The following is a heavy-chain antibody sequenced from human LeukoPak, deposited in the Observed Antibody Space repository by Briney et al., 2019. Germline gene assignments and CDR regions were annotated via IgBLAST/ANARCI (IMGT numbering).Heavy chain of an antibody. D-gene: IGHD3-22*01. V-gene: IGHV1-18*01. CDR3: ATWSLYDSSGYYWCYFDY. CDR1: GYTFTSYG. Sequence: ASVKVSCKASGYTFTSYGISWVRQAPGQGLERMGWISAYNDNTNYAQKLQGRVTMTTDTSTSTAYMELRSLRSDDTAVYYCATWSLYDSSGYYWCYFDYWGQGTLVTVSS. J-gene: IGHJ4*02. CDR2: ISAYNDNT.